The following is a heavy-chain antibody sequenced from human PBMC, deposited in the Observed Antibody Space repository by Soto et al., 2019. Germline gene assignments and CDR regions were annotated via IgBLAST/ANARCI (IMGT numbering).Heavy chain of an antibody. V-gene: IGHV1-8*01. CDR3: ARGNPFNYAGFDV. CDR1: GYTFSDFD. Sequence: ASVKVSCKXSGYTFSDFDINWLRQAAGQGPEWMGWMNAKSGDTFSAQRLQGKFSMTWDTSLSTAYMEVGSLTSDDAAIYYCARGNPFNYAGFDVWGQGTTVTVSS. D-gene: IGHD3-16*01. CDR2: MNAKSGDT. J-gene: IGHJ6*02.